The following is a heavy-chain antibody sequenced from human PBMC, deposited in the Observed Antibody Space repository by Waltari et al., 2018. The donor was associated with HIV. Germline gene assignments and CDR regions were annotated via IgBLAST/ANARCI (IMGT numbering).Heavy chain of an antibody. CDR3: ARDICNGGSCYSYYFDY. CDR2: INPDNGGT. V-gene: IGHV1-2*02. J-gene: IGHJ4*02. D-gene: IGHD2-15*01. CDR1: GYTFTGHY. Sequence: QVQLVQSGAEVKKPGASVKVPCRPSGYTFTGHYMPWVRQAPGQGLEWMGWINPDNGGTKYAQKFQGRVTMTRDTSISTAYMELSRLRSDDTAVYYCARDICNGGSCYSYYFDYWGQGTLATVSS.